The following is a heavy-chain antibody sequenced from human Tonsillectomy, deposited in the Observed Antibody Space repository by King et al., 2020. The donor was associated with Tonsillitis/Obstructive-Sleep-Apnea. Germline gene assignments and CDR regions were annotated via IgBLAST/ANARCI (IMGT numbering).Heavy chain of an antibody. D-gene: IGHD3-3*01. CDR3: ARERATIFGVDQHHHYYYMDV. Sequence: QLVQSGAEVKKPGSSVKVSCKASGGTFSSYAISWVRQAPGQGLEWMGGSIPIFGTANYAQKFQGRVTITADESTSTAYMELSSLRSEDTAGYYCARERATIFGVDQHHHYYYMDVWGKGTTVTVSS. J-gene: IGHJ6*03. V-gene: IGHV1-69*01. CDR2: SIPIFGTA. CDR1: GGTFSSYA.